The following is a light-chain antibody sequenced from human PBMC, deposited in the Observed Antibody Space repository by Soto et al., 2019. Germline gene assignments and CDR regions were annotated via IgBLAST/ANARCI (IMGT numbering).Light chain of an antibody. CDR3: QQYDSLPRT. J-gene: IGKJ1*01. CDR2: DAS. Sequence: DIQMTQSPSSLSASVGDRVTITCQASQDTSNYLNWYQQKPGKAPKLLIYDASNLETGVPSRFSGSGSGTDFNLPISSLQPEDIATYYCQQYDSLPRTFGQGTKVDIK. CDR1: QDTSNY. V-gene: IGKV1-33*01.